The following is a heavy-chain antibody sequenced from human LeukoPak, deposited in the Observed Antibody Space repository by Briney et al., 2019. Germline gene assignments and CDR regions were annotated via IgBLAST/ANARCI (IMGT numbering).Heavy chain of an antibody. CDR3: ARLFDY. Sequence: SETLSLTCTVSGGSISRSTYYWGWIRQPPGKGLEWIGGIHYGGSTHYNPSLKSRVTISVDTSKNQFSLKLSSVTAADTAVYYCARLFDYWGQGTLVTVSS. V-gene: IGHV4-39*01. CDR1: GGSISRSTYY. J-gene: IGHJ4*02. CDR2: IHYGGST.